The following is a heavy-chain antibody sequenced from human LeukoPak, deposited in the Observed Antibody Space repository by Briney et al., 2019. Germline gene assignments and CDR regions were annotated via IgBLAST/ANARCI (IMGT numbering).Heavy chain of an antibody. CDR1: GFTFSNFW. J-gene: IGHJ4*02. CDR2: VNADGGNT. Sequence: GGSLRLSCAASGFTFSNFWMSWVRQAPGKGLEWVSTVNADGGNTYYADSVKGRFTISRDNSKSTLILQMNSLRVEDTALYYCTKRVKYGGTWDHFADWGQGTLVTVSS. CDR3: TKRVKYGGTWDHFAD. V-gene: IGHV3-23*01. D-gene: IGHD1-26*01.